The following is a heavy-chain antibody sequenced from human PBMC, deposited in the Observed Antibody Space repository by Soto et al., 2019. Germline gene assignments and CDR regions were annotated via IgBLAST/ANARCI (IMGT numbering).Heavy chain of an antibody. CDR3: ARRQYYDSSGHYHSFDY. Sequence: LQISCKGSGYSFSTYWIGWVRQMPGKCLEWMGMIYPGDSDTRYSPSFQGQVSISADKSINTAYLQWSSLKASDTAMYYCARRQYYDSSGHYHSFDYWGQGTLVTVSS. J-gene: IGHJ4*02. D-gene: IGHD3-22*01. CDR2: IYPGDSDT. CDR1: GYSFSTYW. V-gene: IGHV5-51*01.